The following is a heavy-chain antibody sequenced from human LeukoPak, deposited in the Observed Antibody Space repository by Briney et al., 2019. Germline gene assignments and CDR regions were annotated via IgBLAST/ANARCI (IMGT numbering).Heavy chain of an antibody. CDR1: GFTFSSYG. J-gene: IGHJ4*02. V-gene: IGHV3-30*19. CDR2: ISYDGSNK. CDR3: AREPGRKGPLFDY. Sequence: GGSLRLSCAASGFTFSSYGMHWVRQAPGKGLEWVAVISYDGSNKYYADSVKGRFTISRDNSKNTLYLQMNSLRAEDTAVYYCAREPGRKGPLFDYWGQGTLVTVSS.